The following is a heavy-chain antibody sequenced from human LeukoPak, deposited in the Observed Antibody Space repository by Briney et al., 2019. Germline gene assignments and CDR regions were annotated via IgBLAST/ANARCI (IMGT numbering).Heavy chain of an antibody. CDR2: IYYSGST. CDR1: GYSISSGYY. CDR3: ARAYDFWSGNYYYYMDV. D-gene: IGHD3-3*01. J-gene: IGHJ6*03. V-gene: IGHV4-30-4*08. Sequence: SETLSLTCAVSGYSISSGYYWGWIRQPPGQGLEWIGYIYYSGSTYYNPSLKSRVTISVDTSKNQFSLKLSSVTAADTAVYYCARAYDFWSGNYYYYMDVWGKGTTVTVSS.